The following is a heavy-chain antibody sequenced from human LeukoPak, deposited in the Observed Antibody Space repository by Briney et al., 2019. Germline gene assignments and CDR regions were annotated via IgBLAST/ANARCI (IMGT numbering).Heavy chain of an antibody. J-gene: IGHJ4*02. CDR2: ISSSSSTI. V-gene: IGHV3-48*01. CDR3: ARQNTPHGNFDY. Sequence: PGGSLRLSCAASGFTFSSYSMNWVRQAPGKGLEWVSYISSSSSTIYYADSVQGRFTISRENAKHSLYLLMSSLRAEDTAVYYCARQNTPHGNFDYWGQGTLVTVSS. D-gene: IGHD1-26*01. CDR1: GFTFSSYS.